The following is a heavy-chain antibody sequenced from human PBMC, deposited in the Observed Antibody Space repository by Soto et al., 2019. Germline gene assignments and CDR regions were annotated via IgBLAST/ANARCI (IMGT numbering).Heavy chain of an antibody. V-gene: IGHV3-9*01. Sequence: EVQLVESGGGLVQPGRSLRLSCAASGFTFDDYAMHWVRQAPGKGLEWVSGISWNSGSIGYADSVKGRVTISRDNAKNSLYLQINSLRAEDTALYYCAKDISPESSNWFDPWGQGTLVTVSS. CDR1: GFTFDDYA. D-gene: IGHD3-10*01. CDR2: ISWNSGSI. CDR3: AKDISPESSNWFDP. J-gene: IGHJ5*02.